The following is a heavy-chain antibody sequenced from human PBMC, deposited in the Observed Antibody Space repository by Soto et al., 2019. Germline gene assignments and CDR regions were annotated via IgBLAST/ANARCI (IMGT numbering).Heavy chain of an antibody. V-gene: IGHV4-59*01. Sequence: SETLSLTCIVSGGSISSYYWIWIRQPPGKGLEWIGYIYRGGSTTYNPSLQSRASISVDTSKNQFSLKLSSVTAADTAVYYCARYGGTAVAGRFDSWGQGTLVTVSS. CDR1: GGSISSYY. D-gene: IGHD6-19*01. J-gene: IGHJ4*02. CDR3: ARYGGTAVAGRFDS. CDR2: IYRGGST.